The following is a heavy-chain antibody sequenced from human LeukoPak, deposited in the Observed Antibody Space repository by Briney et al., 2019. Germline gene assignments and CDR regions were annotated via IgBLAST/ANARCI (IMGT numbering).Heavy chain of an antibody. CDR2: ISSSSSYT. D-gene: IGHD6-19*01. CDR1: GFTFSDYY. CDR3: ATDSSGLNY. J-gene: IGHJ4*02. V-gene: IGHV3-11*06. Sequence: GGSLRLSCAASGFTFSDYYMSWIRQAPGKGLEWVSYISSSSSYTNYAVSVKGRFTISRDNAKNSLYLQMNSLRAEDTAVYYCATDSSGLNYWGQGTLVTVSS.